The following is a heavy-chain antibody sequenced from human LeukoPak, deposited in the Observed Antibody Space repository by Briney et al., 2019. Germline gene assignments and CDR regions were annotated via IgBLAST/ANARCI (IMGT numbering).Heavy chain of an antibody. V-gene: IGHV4-34*11. Sequence: SETLSLTCAVYGGSFSGYYWGWLRQPPGKGLEWIGSIYYSGSTYYNPSLKSRATISVDTSKNQFSLTLSSVTAADTAVYYCARDITGSFDYWGQGNLVTVSS. CDR1: GGSFSGYY. CDR2: IYYSGST. D-gene: IGHD1-14*01. J-gene: IGHJ4*02. CDR3: ARDITGSFDY.